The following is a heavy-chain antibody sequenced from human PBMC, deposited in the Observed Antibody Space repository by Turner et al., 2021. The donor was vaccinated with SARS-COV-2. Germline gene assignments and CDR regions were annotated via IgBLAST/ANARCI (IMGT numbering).Heavy chain of an antibody. V-gene: IGHV1-8*01. CDR1: GYTFTSYD. CDR2: MNPNSGNT. Sequence: QVQLVQSGAKVKKPGASVKVSCKASGYTFTSYDINWVRQATGQGLEWMGWMNPNSGNTGYVQKFQGRVTMTRNTSISTAYMELSSLRSEDTAVYYCARTFTAMVRVDYWGQGTLVTVSS. J-gene: IGHJ4*02. CDR3: ARTFTAMVRVDY. D-gene: IGHD5-18*01.